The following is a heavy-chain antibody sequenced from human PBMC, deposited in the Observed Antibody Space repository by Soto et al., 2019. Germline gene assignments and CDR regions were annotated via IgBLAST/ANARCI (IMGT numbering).Heavy chain of an antibody. Sequence: EVQLVESGGGLVRPGGSLRLSCAASGFTFSYYWMHWVRQAPGKGLVWVSRIHSDGSSTTYADFVKCRFIISRDNARNTVDLQMNSVRVEDTAVYYCARWDRGAFDLWGQGTVVTVSS. CDR2: IHSDGSST. D-gene: IGHD1-26*01. V-gene: IGHV3-74*01. J-gene: IGHJ3*01. CDR3: ARWDRGAFDL. CDR1: GFTFSYYW.